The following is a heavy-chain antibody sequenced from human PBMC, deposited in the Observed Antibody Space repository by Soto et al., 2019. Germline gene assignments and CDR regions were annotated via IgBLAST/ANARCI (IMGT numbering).Heavy chain of an antibody. J-gene: IGHJ4*02. D-gene: IGHD6-19*01. CDR3: ARHVARTLVDY. CDR1: GGSISSYY. V-gene: IGHV4-59*08. CDR2: IYYSGNT. Sequence: QVQLQESGPGLVKPSETLSLTCTVSGGSISSYYWSWIRQPPGKGLEWIGYIYYSGNTNYNPSLKSQVPISVDTSKNQFTLKLSSVTAADTAVYYCARHVARTLVDYWGQGTLVTVSS.